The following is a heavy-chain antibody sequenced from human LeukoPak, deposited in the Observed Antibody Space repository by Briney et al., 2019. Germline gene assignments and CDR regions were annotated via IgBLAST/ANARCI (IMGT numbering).Heavy chain of an antibody. CDR1: GASISGGGYY. Sequence: SETLSLTCTVSGASISGGGYYWNWIRQPPGKGLEWIGYIYHSEITYYNPSLKSRVTMSVDGSKNQFSLKLSSVTAADTAVYYCARGYSSGWYYDWYFDLWGRGTLVTVSS. V-gene: IGHV4-30-2*01. J-gene: IGHJ2*01. CDR3: ARGYSSGWYYDWYFDL. CDR2: IYHSEIT. D-gene: IGHD6-19*01.